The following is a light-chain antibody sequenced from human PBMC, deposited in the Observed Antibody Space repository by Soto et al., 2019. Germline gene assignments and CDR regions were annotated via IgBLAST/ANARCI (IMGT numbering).Light chain of an antibody. CDR1: SSNIGSNT. V-gene: IGLV1-44*01. J-gene: IGLJ2*01. Sequence: QAVVTQPPSASGTPGQRVTISCSGSSSNIGSNTVNWYQQLPGTAPKLLFYSNNQRPSGVPDRFSGPKSGTSASLAISGLQSEDEADYYCASWDDSLNGPVFGGGTKLTVL. CDR2: SNN. CDR3: ASWDDSLNGPV.